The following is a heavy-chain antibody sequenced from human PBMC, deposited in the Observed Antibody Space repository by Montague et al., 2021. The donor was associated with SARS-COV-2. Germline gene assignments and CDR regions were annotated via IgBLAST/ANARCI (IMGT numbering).Heavy chain of an antibody. CDR2: INHSGST. CDR3: ARGRTVTTFYSYYGMDV. Sequence: SETLSLTCAVYGGSFSGYYWSWIRQPPGKGLEWIGEINHSGSTNXNPSLKSRVTISVDTSKNRFSLKLSSLTAADTAVYYCARGRTVTTFYSYYGMDVWGQGTTVTVSS. CDR1: GGSFSGYY. D-gene: IGHD4-17*01. V-gene: IGHV4-34*01. J-gene: IGHJ6*02.